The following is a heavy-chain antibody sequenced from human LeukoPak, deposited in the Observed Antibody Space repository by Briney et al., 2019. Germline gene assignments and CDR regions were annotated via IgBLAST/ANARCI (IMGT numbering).Heavy chain of an antibody. V-gene: IGHV3-11*03. J-gene: IGHJ4*02. CDR1: GFTFSGHY. D-gene: IGHD2-8*02. CDR2: ISSDSSHT. CDR3: ARIVPGGASFDN. Sequence: EAGGSLRLSCAASGFTFSGHYMSWIRQAPGKGLEWLSYISSDSSHTNYADSVKGRFTISRDNAENSLYLQMNSLRAEDTAVYYCARIVPGGASFDNWGQGTLVTVSS.